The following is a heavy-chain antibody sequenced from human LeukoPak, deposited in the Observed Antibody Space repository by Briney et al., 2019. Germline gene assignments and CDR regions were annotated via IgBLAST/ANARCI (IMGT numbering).Heavy chain of an antibody. CDR3: ARISDSTRVTAAFDV. CDR2: IIPIFGTA. D-gene: IGHD2-2*01. J-gene: IGHJ3*01. Sequence: GSSVKVSCKSSGCTFSRHAISWVRQAPAQGLDWMGVIIPIFGTANYAQKFQGRVTITADKSTTTAYMEVRSLKSEDTAFYYCARISDSTRVTAAFDVWGQGTMVTVS. V-gene: IGHV1-69*06. CDR1: GCTFSRHA.